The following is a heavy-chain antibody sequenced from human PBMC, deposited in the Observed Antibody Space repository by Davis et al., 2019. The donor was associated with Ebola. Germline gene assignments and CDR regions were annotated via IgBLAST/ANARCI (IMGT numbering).Heavy chain of an antibody. CDR2: INPSGGST. D-gene: IGHD3-10*01. J-gene: IGHJ4*02. CDR1: GGTFSSYA. Sequence: ASVKVSCKASGGTFSSYAISWVRQAPGQGLEWMGIINPSGGSTSYAQKFQGRVTMTRDTSTNTLYMELSSLTSGDTAVYYCARDLRGWGDFDYWGQGTLVTVSS. V-gene: IGHV1-46*01. CDR3: ARDLRGWGDFDY.